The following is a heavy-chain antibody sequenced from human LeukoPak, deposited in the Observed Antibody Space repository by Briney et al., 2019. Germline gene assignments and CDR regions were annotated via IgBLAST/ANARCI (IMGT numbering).Heavy chain of an antibody. CDR2: INPSGGST. CDR3: ARDSPLYGSGSYYNDEYFQH. D-gene: IGHD3-10*01. CDR1: GGTFSSYA. Sequence: ASVKVSCKASGGTFSSYAISWVRQAPGQGLEWMGIINPSGGSTSYAQKFQGRVTMTRDTSTSTVYMELSSLRSEDTAVYYCARDSPLYGSGSYYNDEYFQHWGQGTLVTVSS. V-gene: IGHV1-46*01. J-gene: IGHJ1*01.